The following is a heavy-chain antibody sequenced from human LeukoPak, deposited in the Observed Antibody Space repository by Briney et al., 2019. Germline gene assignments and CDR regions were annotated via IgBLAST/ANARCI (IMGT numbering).Heavy chain of an antibody. CDR2: IYHSGST. CDR1: GVSISSGGYS. D-gene: IGHD4-17*01. J-gene: IGHJ4*02. CDR3: ARAYGDYGGLDY. V-gene: IGHV4-30-2*01. Sequence: ASQTLSLTCAVSGVSISSGGYSWRWIRQAPGKGLEWIGYIYHSGSTYYNPSLKSRVTISVDRSKNQFSLKLSSVTAADTAVYYCARAYGDYGGLDYWGQGTLVAVSS.